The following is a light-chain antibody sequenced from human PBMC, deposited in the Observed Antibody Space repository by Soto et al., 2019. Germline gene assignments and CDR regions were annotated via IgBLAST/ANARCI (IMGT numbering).Light chain of an antibody. V-gene: IGLV1-40*01. Sequence: QSVLTQPPSVSGAPGQRVTISCTGSSSNIGAGYDVHWYQQLPGTAPKLLIYVNINRPSGVPDRFSGSKSGTSASLAITGLQAKDEADYYCQSYDSSLSVVFGGWTQLTVL. J-gene: IGLJ2*01. CDR3: QSYDSSLSVV. CDR1: SSNIGAGYD. CDR2: VNI.